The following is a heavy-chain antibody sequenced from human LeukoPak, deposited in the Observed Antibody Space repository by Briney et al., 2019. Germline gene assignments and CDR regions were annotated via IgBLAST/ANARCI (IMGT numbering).Heavy chain of an antibody. D-gene: IGHD3-9*01. Sequence: SETLSLTCSVSGDSISNSIYYWGWVRQPPGNGLEWIGSIYYSGSTYYNPSLKSRVTMSVDTSKNQFSLRLNSVGAADTAVYYCGGDWRGHWFDPWGQGTLVTVSS. J-gene: IGHJ5*02. V-gene: IGHV4-39*01. CDR1: GDSISNSIYY. CDR3: GGDWRGHWFDP. CDR2: IYYSGST.